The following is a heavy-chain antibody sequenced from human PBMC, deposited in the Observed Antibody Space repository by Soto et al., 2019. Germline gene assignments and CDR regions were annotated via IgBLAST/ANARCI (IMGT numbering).Heavy chain of an antibody. Sequence: AGSLRLSCEASGCSLRNYWMHCVRQSPGKWLEWVSRISNDGTTTNYADSVKGRFTISRDNAKNTLYLQMHSLRADDTAVHYCTRVVIGRSGEFDGGGQGTQVTVYS. D-gene: IGHD3-10*01. CDR2: ISNDGTTT. CDR1: GCSLRNYW. J-gene: IGHJ4*02. V-gene: IGHV3-74*01. CDR3: TRVVIGRSGEFDG.